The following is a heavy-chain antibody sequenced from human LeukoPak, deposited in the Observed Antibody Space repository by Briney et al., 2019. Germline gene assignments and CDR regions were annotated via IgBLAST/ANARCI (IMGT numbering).Heavy chain of an antibody. J-gene: IGHJ4*02. Sequence: SETLSLTCTVSGGSISSSSYYWGWIRQPPGKGLEWIGSIYYSGSTYYNPSLKSRVTISVDTSKNQFSLKLSSVTAADTAVYYCASLPADYGDCWGQGTLVTVSS. CDR3: ASLPADYGDC. CDR1: GGSISSSSYY. V-gene: IGHV4-39*01. CDR2: IYYSGST.